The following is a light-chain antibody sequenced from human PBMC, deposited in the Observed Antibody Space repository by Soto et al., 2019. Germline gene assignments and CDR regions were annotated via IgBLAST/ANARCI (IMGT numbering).Light chain of an antibody. CDR3: LLSYRGGRLVV. V-gene: IGLV7-46*01. Sequence: QAVVTQEPALTVSPGGTVTLTCGSSTGAVTSGHYPYWFQQKPGQAPRTLIYDTSNKHSWTPARFSGSLLGGKAALTLSGAQPEDEAEYYCLLSYRGGRLVVFGGGTKLTVL. CDR2: DTS. CDR1: TGAVTSGHY. J-gene: IGLJ2*01.